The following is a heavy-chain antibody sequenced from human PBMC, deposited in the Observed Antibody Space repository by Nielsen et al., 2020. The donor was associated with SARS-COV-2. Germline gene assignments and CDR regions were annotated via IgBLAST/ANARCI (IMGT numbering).Heavy chain of an antibody. D-gene: IGHD5-18*01. J-gene: IGHJ4*02. Sequence: SETLSLTCAVSGGSISSSNWWSWVRQPPGKGLEWIGEIYHSGSTNYNPSLKSRVTISVDKSKNQFSLKLSSVTAADTAVYYCARVWIQLRLVAFDYWGQGTLVTVSS. CDR1: GGSISSSNW. V-gene: IGHV4-4*02. CDR2: IYHSGST. CDR3: ARVWIQLRLVAFDY.